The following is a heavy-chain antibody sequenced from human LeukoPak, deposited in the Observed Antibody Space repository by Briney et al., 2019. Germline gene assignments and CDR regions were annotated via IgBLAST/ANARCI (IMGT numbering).Heavy chain of an antibody. J-gene: IGHJ4*02. CDR1: GFTVSSNY. V-gene: IGHV3-53*01. CDR2: IYSGGST. D-gene: IGHD2-2*01. Sequence: PGGSLRLSCAASGFTVSSNYMSWVRQAPGKGLEWVSVIYSGGSTYYADSVKGRFTISRDNSKNTLYLQMNSLRAEDTAVYYCARVGDCSSTSCFYWAPFDYWGQGTLVTVSS. CDR3: ARVGDCSSTSCFYWAPFDY.